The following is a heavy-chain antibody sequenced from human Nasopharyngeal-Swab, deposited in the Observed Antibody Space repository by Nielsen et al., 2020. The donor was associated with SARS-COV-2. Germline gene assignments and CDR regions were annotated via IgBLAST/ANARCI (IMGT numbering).Heavy chain of an antibody. CDR3: TRAGNYRNDY. CDR2: INGDGSST. Sequence: WIRQPPGKGLVWVSRINGDGSSTSYADSLKGRFTVSRDNAKNTLYLQMNSLRDEDTGVYYCTRAGNYRNDYWGQGTLVTVSS. D-gene: IGHD1-14*01. V-gene: IGHV3-74*01. J-gene: IGHJ4*02.